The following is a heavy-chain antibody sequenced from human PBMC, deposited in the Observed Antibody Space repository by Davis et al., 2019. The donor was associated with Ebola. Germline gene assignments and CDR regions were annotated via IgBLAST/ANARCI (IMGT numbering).Heavy chain of an antibody. V-gene: IGHV4-39*01. J-gene: IGHJ4*02. CDR2: IYYSGST. Sequence: MPSETLSLTCTVSGGSISSSSYYWGWIRQPPGKGLEWIGSIYYSGSTYYNPSLKSRVTISVDTSKNQFSLKLSSVTAADTAVYYCARHVPTYYYDSSGYYTRPGPIDYWGQGTLVTVSS. CDR3: ARHVPTYYYDSSGYYTRPGPIDY. D-gene: IGHD3-22*01. CDR1: GGSISSSSYY.